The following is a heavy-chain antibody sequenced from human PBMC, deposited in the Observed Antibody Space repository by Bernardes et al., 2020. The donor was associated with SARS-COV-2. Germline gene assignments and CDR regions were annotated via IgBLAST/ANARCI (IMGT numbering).Heavy chain of an antibody. CDR1: GFTFSSYA. CDR2: ISYDGSNK. D-gene: IGHD3-10*01. J-gene: IGHJ4*02. CDR3: AREGGSGSYYDY. V-gene: IGHV3-30-3*01. Sequence: GGSLRLSCAASGFTFSSYAMHWVHQAPGKGLEWVAVISYDGSNKYYADSVKGRFTISRDNSKNTLYLQMNSLRAEDTAVYYCAREGGSGSYYDYWGQGTLVTVSS.